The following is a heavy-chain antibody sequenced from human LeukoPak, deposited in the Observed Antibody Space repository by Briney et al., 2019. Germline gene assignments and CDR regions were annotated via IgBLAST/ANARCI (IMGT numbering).Heavy chain of an antibody. V-gene: IGHV3-23*01. J-gene: IGHJ4*02. Sequence: GGSLRLSCAASGFTFSNYAISWVRQAPGKGLDWVSGISASGGSTYYAHSVNGRFTISRDNSKNTVSLQMDSLRAEDTALYYCAKSNGYTNSWYDYWGQGTLVSVSS. CDR2: ISASGGST. CDR3: AKSNGYTNSWYDY. D-gene: IGHD6-13*01. CDR1: GFTFSNYA.